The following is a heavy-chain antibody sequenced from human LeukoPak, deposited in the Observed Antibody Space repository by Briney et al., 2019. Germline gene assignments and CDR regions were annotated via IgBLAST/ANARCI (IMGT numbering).Heavy chain of an antibody. CDR1: GFTFTSYY. CDR3: ARVRGRVWFDP. Sequence: ASVKVSWKASGFTFTSYYMHWVRQAPGQGLEWMGIINPSGGSTSYAQKFQGRVTMTRDTSTSTVYMELSSLRSEDTAVYYCARVRGRVWFDPWGQGTLVTVSS. CDR2: INPSGGST. J-gene: IGHJ5*02. V-gene: IGHV1-46*01.